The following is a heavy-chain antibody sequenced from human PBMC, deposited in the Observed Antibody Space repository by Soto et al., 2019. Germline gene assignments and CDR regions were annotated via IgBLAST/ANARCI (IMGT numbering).Heavy chain of an antibody. J-gene: IGHJ4*02. V-gene: IGHV3-64D*08. CDR2: ISSNGGST. CDR3: VKERYCSSTSCYADFVY. CDR1: AFSFSTSA. Sequence: GGSLRLSCSASAFSFSTSAMHWVRQAPRKGLEYVSGISSNGGSTYYAASVKGRFTISRDNSKNTLYLQMSSLRDDDTAVYYCVKERYCSSTSCYADFVYWGQGALVTVSS. D-gene: IGHD2-2*01.